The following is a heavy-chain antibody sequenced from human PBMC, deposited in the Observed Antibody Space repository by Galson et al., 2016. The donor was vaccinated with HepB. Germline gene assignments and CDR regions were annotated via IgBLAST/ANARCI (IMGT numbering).Heavy chain of an antibody. J-gene: IGHJ6*02. D-gene: IGHD2-8*02. Sequence: SLRLSCAASGFSFSSYWMSWVRQAPGKGLEWAANIKGDGSESHYVDSMRGRLTVSRDNAKNSLHLQVNSLRVEDTAVYFCVRGWCEGPCYGLGVWGQGTMVTVSS. CDR2: IKGDGSES. CDR3: VRGWCEGPCYGLGV. V-gene: IGHV3-7*01. CDR1: GFSFSSYW.